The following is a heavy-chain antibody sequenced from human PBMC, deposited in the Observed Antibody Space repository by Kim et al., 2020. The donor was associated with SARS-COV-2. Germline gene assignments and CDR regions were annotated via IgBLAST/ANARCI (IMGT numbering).Heavy chain of an antibody. Sequence: SETLSLTCSVSGASISRYYWSWIRQPAGMGLEWIGRLYTTGSTDYNPSLKSRVTVSVDTSKNQFSLTMTSVTAADAAVYYCARGGTYFFDYWGLGALVAVSS. J-gene: IGHJ4*02. V-gene: IGHV4-4*07. CDR1: GASISRYY. CDR3: ARGGTYFFDY. D-gene: IGHD1-26*01. CDR2: LYTTGST.